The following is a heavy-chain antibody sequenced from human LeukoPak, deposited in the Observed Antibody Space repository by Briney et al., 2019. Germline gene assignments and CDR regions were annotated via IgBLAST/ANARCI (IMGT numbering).Heavy chain of an antibody. CDR3: ARTATYYDFWSGYYVFRELGY. CDR1: GGSFGGYY. D-gene: IGHD3-3*01. CDR2: INHSGST. V-gene: IGHV4-34*01. Sequence: SETLSLTCAVYGGSFGGYYWGWIRQPPGKGLEWIGEINHSGSTNYNPSLKSRVTISVDTSKNQFSLKLSSVTAADTAVYYCARTATYYDFWSGYYVFRELGYWGQGTLVTVSS. J-gene: IGHJ4*02.